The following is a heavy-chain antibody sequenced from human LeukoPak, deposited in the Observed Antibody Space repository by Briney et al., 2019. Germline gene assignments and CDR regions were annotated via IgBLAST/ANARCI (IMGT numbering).Heavy chain of an antibody. CDR3: ARSYSGYYYMDV. V-gene: IGHV1-18*01. D-gene: IGHD1-26*01. J-gene: IGHJ6*03. CDR1: GYTFTSYG. Sequence: ASVKVSCKASGYTFTSYGISWVRQAPGQGLEWMGWISAYNGNTNYAQKLQGRVAMTTDTSTSTAYMELRSLRSDDTAVYYCARSYSGYYYMDVWGKGTTVTISS. CDR2: ISAYNGNT.